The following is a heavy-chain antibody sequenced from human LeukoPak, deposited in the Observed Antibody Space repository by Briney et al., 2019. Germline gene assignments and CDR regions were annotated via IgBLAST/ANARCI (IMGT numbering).Heavy chain of an antibody. Sequence: NPSETLSLTCTVSGYSISSGYYWGWIRQPPGKGLEWIGSIYHSGRTFYNPSLKSRVTISVDTSKNQFSLKLTSVTAADTAVYYCARVARYSRSWSRKGKYFQHWGQGTLVTVSS. D-gene: IGHD6-13*01. V-gene: IGHV4-38-2*02. CDR3: ARVARYSRSWSRKGKYFQH. CDR2: IYHSGRT. J-gene: IGHJ1*01. CDR1: GYSISSGYY.